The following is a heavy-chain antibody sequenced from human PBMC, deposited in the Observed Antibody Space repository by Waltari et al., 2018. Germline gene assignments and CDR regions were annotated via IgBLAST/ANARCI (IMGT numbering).Heavy chain of an antibody. CDR2: ISWNSGSI. CDR3: AKDRRYYDSSGYYGMDV. D-gene: IGHD3-22*01. J-gene: IGHJ6*02. V-gene: IGHV3-9*01. Sequence: EVQLVESGGGLVQPGRSLRLSCAASDFTFDDYAMHWVRKVPGKGLEWVSGISWNSGSIGYADSVKGRFTISRDNAKNSLYLQMNSLRAEDTALYYCAKDRRYYDSSGYYGMDVWGQGTTVTVSS. CDR1: DFTFDDYA.